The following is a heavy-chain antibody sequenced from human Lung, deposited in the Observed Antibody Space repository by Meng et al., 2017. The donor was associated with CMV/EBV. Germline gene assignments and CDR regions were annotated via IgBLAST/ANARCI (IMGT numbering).Heavy chain of an antibody. J-gene: IGHJ4*02. Sequence: GESLKISCAASGFTFSNAWMSWVRQAPGKGLEWVGRIKSKTDGGTTDYAAPVKGRFTISRDDSKNTLYLQMNSLKTEDTAVYYCTTDWYYYDSSGRRWFDYXGQGXLVTSSS. D-gene: IGHD3-22*01. V-gene: IGHV3-15*01. CDR1: GFTFSNAW. CDR3: TTDWYYYDSSGRRWFDY. CDR2: IKSKTDGGTT.